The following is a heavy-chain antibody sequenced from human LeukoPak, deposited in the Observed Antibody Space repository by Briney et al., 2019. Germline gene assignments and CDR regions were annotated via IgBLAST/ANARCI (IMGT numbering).Heavy chain of an antibody. Sequence: PGGSLRLFCAASGFAFNFYAMPWIRQAPGKGLQWLSTVNDNGINTYYADSVRGRFTISRDNSKNTLYLQLNSLRAEDTAIYYCAKRISGGLAVSSDWFYPWGQGTLVTVSS. CDR2: VNDNGINT. V-gene: IGHV3-23*01. D-gene: IGHD5/OR15-5a*01. CDR3: AKRISGGLAVSSDWFYP. CDR1: GFAFNFYA. J-gene: IGHJ5*02.